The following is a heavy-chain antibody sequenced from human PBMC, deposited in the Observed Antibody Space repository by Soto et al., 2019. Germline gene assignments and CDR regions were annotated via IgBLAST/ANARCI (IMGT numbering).Heavy chain of an antibody. Sequence: SVKVSCKASRVAFSKFIVTWVRQAPGLGLEWVGGIIPIFGTANYAQKFQGRVTITADESTSTSYMEVNNLRSEDTAVYYCAKVRYSSPMGYYYGMDVWG. CDR3: AKVRYSSPMGYYYGMDV. V-gene: IGHV1-69*13. D-gene: IGHD6-19*01. CDR2: IIPIFGTA. CDR1: RVAFSKFI. J-gene: IGHJ6*02.